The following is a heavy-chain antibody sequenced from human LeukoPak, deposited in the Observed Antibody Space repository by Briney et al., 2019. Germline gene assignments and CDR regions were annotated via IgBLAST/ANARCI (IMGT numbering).Heavy chain of an antibody. Sequence: SQTLSLTCAISGDSVSSKNGAWTWIRQSPSRGLEWLGRTYYRSKWYDEYADSVKGRVTNRPDTSKNQYSLHVYSVTPEDTAVYYCARDLGTSGWYTFDFWGQGTLVSVS. CDR1: GDSVSSKNGA. D-gene: IGHD6-19*01. V-gene: IGHV6-1*01. J-gene: IGHJ5*01. CDR3: ARDLGTSGWYTFDF. CDR2: TYYRSKWYD.